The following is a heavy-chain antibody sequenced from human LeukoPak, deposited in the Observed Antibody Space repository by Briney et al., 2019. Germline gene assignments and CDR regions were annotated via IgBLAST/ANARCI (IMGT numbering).Heavy chain of an antibody. D-gene: IGHD1-26*01. Sequence: GASVKVSCKASGYTFTGYYMHWVRQAPGQGLEWMGWINPNSGGTNYAQKFQGRVTMTRDTSISTAYLQWSSLKASDTAMYYCARRRDLYSGSYYTFDYWGQGTLVTVSS. CDR2: INPNSGGT. CDR1: GYTFTGYY. CDR3: ARRRDLYSGSYYTFDY. V-gene: IGHV1-2*02. J-gene: IGHJ4*02.